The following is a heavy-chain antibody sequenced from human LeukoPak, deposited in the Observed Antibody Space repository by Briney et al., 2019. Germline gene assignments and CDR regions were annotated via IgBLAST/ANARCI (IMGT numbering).Heavy chain of an antibody. CDR2: INPNSGGT. D-gene: IGHD3-3*01. Sequence: ASVKVSCKASGYTFTGYYMHWVRQAPGQGLEWMGWINPNSGGTNYAQKFQGRVTMTRDTSMSTAYMELSRLRSDDTAVYYCAMCLSGYYLGFDYWGQGTLVTVSS. CDR3: AMCLSGYYLGFDY. CDR1: GYTFTGYY. J-gene: IGHJ4*02. V-gene: IGHV1-2*02.